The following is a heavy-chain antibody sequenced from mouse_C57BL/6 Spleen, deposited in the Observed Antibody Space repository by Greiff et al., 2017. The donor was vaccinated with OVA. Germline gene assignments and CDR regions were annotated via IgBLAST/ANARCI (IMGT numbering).Heavy chain of an antibody. CDR3: ARDPIYYYGSSLYAMDY. CDR2: IGPVDGET. CDR1: GFNFKDYC. Sequence: EVMLVESGAELVKPGGSVKLSCTASGFNFKDYCMHWVKQRPEQGLEWIGWIGPVDGETKYAPKFKGRVTITADTSTNTAVLQLSRLTSEDTAIYYCARDPIYYYGSSLYAMDYWGQGTSVTVSS. J-gene: IGHJ4*01. V-gene: IGHV14-2*01. D-gene: IGHD1-1*01.